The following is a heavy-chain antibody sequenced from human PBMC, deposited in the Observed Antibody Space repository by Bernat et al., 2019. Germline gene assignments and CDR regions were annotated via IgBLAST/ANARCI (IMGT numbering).Heavy chain of an antibody. V-gene: IGHV3-21*01. D-gene: IGHD5-12*01. CDR3: VRETDSGYVYEY. CDR2: ISTGSMYI. Sequence: EVQLVESGGGRVRPGGSLRLSCAAYGFIFSSYNMNWVRQAPGKGLEWVSSISTGSMYIYYADSVKGRFTISRDNAKNSLYLQMNSLRPGDTAVYYCVRETDSGYVYEYWGQGTLVTVSS. CDR1: GFIFSSYN. J-gene: IGHJ4*02.